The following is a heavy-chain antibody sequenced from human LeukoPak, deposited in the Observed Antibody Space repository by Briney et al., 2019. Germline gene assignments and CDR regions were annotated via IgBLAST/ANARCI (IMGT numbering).Heavy chain of an antibody. V-gene: IGHV1-2*06. D-gene: IGHD5-18*01. Sequence: ASVKVSXKASGFSFTGYFMHWMRQAPGQGPEWMGRIDPNSGGTNYALKFQGRVTMTRDTPITTAYMDLSRLRSDDTAVYYCARGPHDTAYYFDQWGQGTLVTVSS. CDR2: IDPNSGGT. CDR3: ARGPHDTAYYFDQ. CDR1: GFSFTGYF. J-gene: IGHJ4*02.